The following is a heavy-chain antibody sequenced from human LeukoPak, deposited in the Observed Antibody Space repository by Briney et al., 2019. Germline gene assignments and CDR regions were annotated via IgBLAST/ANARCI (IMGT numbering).Heavy chain of an antibody. CDR2: ISGSGGST. J-gene: IGHJ4*02. V-gene: IGHV3-23*01. CDR1: GFTFSSYA. D-gene: IGHD6-13*01. CDR3: AKWGLIYSIAAAGYFDY. Sequence: GGSLRLSCAASGFTFSSYAMSWVRQAPGKGLEWVSAISGSGGSTYYADSVKGRFTISRDNSKNTLYLQMNSLRAEDTAVYYCAKWGLIYSIAAAGYFDYWGQGTLVTVSS.